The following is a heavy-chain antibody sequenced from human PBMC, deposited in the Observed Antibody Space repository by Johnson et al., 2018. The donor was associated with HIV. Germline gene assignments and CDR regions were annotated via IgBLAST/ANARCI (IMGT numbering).Heavy chain of an antibody. V-gene: IGHV3-30*14. CDR3: ARRRSDSSSWEPPDDAFDI. CDR1: GFSFSSYA. Sequence: QVQLVESGGGVVQPGRSLRLSCAASGFSFSSYAMHWVRQAPGKGLEWVAVVSYDGSERYYADSVKGRFTISRDSSKNTLYLQMNSLRAEDTAVYYCARRRSDSSSWEPPDDAFDIWGQGTMVTDSS. CDR2: VSYDGSER. D-gene: IGHD6-13*01. J-gene: IGHJ3*02.